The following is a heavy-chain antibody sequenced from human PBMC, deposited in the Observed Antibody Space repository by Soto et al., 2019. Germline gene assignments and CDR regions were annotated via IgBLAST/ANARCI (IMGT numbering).Heavy chain of an antibody. V-gene: IGHV1-8*02. D-gene: IGHD2-15*01. CDR3: ARVAVAARPRWYNWFDP. J-gene: IGHJ5*02. Sequence: QEQLVQPGAEVKKPGASVKVSCKTSGYTFSDYDINWVRQATGQGLEWIGWMNPNSGETGYAQKFQGRVTMTRSVSLTTAYLELSSLRSEDTAVYYCARVAVAARPRWYNWFDPWGQGTLVTVSS. CDR2: MNPNSGET. CDR1: GYTFSDYD.